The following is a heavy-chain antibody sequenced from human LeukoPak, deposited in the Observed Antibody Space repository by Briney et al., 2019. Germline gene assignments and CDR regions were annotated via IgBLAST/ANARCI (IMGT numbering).Heavy chain of an antibody. Sequence: ASVKISCKASGYTFTSYGISWVRQASGQGLEWMGWISAYNGNTNYAQKLQGRVTMTTDTSTSTAYMELRSLRSDDTAVYYCAREYYYDSSGYYPLDYWGQGTLVTVSS. V-gene: IGHV1-18*01. CDR2: ISAYNGNT. D-gene: IGHD3-22*01. CDR1: GYTFTSYG. CDR3: AREYYYDSSGYYPLDY. J-gene: IGHJ4*02.